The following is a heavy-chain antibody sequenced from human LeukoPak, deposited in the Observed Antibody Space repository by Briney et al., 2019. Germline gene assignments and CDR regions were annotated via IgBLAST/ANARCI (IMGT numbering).Heavy chain of an antibody. D-gene: IGHD3-16*01. Sequence: PGGSLRLSCAASGFTVSSNYMSWVRQAPGKGLEWLSVLYSGGSTYYADSVKGRFTVSRDNSKNTVYLQMNSLRVEDTAVYYCARVRGSNWFDPWGQGTLVTVSS. CDR3: ARVRGSNWFDP. V-gene: IGHV3-53*01. CDR2: LYSGGST. CDR1: GFTVSSNY. J-gene: IGHJ5*02.